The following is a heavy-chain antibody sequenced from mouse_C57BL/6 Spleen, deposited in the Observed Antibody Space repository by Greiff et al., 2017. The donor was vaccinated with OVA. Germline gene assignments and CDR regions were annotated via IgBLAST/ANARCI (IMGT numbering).Heavy chain of an antibody. V-gene: IGHV5-6*02. CDR3: ARNSLYYYGSSLSYFDY. CDR1: GFTFSSYG. Sequence: EVMLVESGGDLVKPGGSLKLSCAASGFTFSSYGMSWVRQTPDKRLEWVATISSGGSYTYYPDSVKGRFTISRDNAKNTLYLQMSSLKSEDTAMYYCARNSLYYYGSSLSYFDYWGQGTTLTVSS. D-gene: IGHD1-1*01. CDR2: ISSGGSYT. J-gene: IGHJ2*01.